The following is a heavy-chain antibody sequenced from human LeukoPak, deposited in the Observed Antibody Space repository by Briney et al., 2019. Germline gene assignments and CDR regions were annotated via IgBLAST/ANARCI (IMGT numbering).Heavy chain of an antibody. CDR1: GGSISSTGYY. CDR3: ARDCEFCDLLFYMNV. CDR2: IDSSGST. D-gene: IGHD3-16*01. Sequence: PSQTLSLTCTVSGGSISSTGYYWTWIRQPAGKGLEWIGHIDSSGSTNCNPSLKSRVTISVDTSKNQFSLNLTSVTAADTAVYYCARDCEFCDLLFYMNVWGKGTTVTVSS. V-gene: IGHV4-61*09. J-gene: IGHJ6*03.